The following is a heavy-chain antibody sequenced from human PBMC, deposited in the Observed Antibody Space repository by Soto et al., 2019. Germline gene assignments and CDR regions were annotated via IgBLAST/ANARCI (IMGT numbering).Heavy chain of an antibody. CDR2: IYYSGST. D-gene: IGHD3-3*01. V-gene: IGHV4-31*02. CDR3: ARLRKWGYDFWSGSDYGMDV. CDR1: GGSISSGGYY. J-gene: IGHJ6*02. Sequence: LSLTCTVSGGSISSGGYYWSWIRQHPGKGLEWIGYIYYSGSTYYNPSLKSRVTISVDTSKNQFSLKLSSVTAAETAVYYCARLRKWGYDFWSGSDYGMDVWGQGTTVTVSS.